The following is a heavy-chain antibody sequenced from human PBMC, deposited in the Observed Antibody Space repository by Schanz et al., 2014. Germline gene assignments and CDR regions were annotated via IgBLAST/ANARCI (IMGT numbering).Heavy chain of an antibody. J-gene: IGHJ5*02. D-gene: IGHD3-3*01. CDR2: ISGYNGHT. CDR1: GYTFTSYG. Sequence: QVQLVQSGAEVKKPGASVKVSCKASGYTFTSYGISWVRRAPGQGLEWMGWISGYNGHTTYAQNFQGRVTMTKDTSINTVYMELSTLTSDDTAVYYCARESVSRTRLFDPWGQGTLVTVSS. CDR3: ARESVSRTRLFDP. V-gene: IGHV1-18*04.